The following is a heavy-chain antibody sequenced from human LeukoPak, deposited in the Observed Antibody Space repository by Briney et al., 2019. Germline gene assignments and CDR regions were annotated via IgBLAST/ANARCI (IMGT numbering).Heavy chain of an antibody. D-gene: IGHD3-10*01. CDR3: ARVYGSGSRYYYYYYMDV. J-gene: IGHJ6*03. V-gene: IGHV5-51*01. Sequence: GESLKISCKGSGYSFTSYWIGWVRQMPGKGLEWMGIIYPGDSDTGYSPSFQGQVTISADKSISTAYLQWSSLKASDTAMYYCARVYGSGSRYYYYYYMDVWGKGTTVTVSS. CDR1: GYSFTSYW. CDR2: IYPGDSDT.